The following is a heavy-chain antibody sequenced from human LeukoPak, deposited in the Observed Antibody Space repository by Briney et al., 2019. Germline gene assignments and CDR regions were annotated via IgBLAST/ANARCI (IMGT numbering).Heavy chain of an antibody. V-gene: IGHV1-18*01. CDR2: INTNTGNT. D-gene: IGHD4-23*01. Sequence: ASVKVSCKTSGYTFTSYEITWVRQAPGQGPEWLGWINTNTGNTHCAQSLQDRVTLTTDTSASTAYMELRSLKSDDTAVYYCARGVSGVTPPWGQGTLVIVSS. J-gene: IGHJ5*02. CDR3: ARGVSGVTPP. CDR1: GYTFTSYE.